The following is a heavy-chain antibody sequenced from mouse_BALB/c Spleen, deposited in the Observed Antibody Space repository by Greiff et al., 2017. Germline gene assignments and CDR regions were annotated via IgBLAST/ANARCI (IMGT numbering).Heavy chain of an antibody. CDR1: GFTFSSYA. CDR2: ISSGGSYT. Sequence: EVKLVESGGGLVKPGGSLKLSCAASGFTFSSYAMSWVRQTPEKRLEWVATISSGGSYTYYPDSVKGRFTISRDNAKNTLYLQMSSLRSEDTAMYYCARHTGGFAYWGQGTLVTVSA. J-gene: IGHJ3*01. V-gene: IGHV5-9-3*01. CDR3: ARHTGGFAY.